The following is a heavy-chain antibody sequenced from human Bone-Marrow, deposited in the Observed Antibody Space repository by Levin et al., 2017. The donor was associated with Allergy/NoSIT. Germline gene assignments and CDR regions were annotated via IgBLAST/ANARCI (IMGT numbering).Heavy chain of an antibody. D-gene: IGHD6-13*01. V-gene: IGHV1-2*02. J-gene: IGHJ4*02. CDR3: ERGGASSNDY. Sequence: VASVKVSCTVSGSTFTDYYIHWIRQTPGQGLEWIGWIDPTRGDTKFAEKFHARVVLTMNSSISTAYMELGRLRFDDTALYYCERGGASSNDYWGQGTMVTVSS. CDR2: IDPTRGDT. CDR1: GSTFTDYY.